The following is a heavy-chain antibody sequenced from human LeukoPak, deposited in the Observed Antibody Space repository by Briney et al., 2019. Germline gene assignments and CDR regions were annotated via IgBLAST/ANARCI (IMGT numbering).Heavy chain of an antibody. D-gene: IGHD3-16*02. CDR2: ISGSGGST. J-gene: IGHJ5*02. Sequence: PGGSLRLSCAASGFTFSSYAMSWVRQAPGKGLEWVSAISGSGGSTYYADSVKGRFTISRDNSKNTLYLQMNSLRAEDTAVYYCAKDAPAYDYVWGSYRSNWFDPWGQGTLVTVSS. V-gene: IGHV3-23*01. CDR1: GFTFSSYA. CDR3: AKDAPAYDYVWGSYRSNWFDP.